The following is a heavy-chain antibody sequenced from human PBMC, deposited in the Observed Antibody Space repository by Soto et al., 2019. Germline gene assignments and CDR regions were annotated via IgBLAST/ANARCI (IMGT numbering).Heavy chain of an antibody. CDR2: ISAYNGST. V-gene: IGHV1-18*01. CDR3: ARVRDIVLMVYAIHFDY. D-gene: IGHD2-8*01. Sequence: ASVKVSCKASGYTFTSYGISWVRQAPGQGLEWMGWISAYNGSTNYAQKLQGRVTMTTDTSTSTAYMELRSLRSDDTVVYYCARVRDIVLMVYAIHFDYWGQGTLVTVSS. J-gene: IGHJ4*02. CDR1: GYTFTSYG.